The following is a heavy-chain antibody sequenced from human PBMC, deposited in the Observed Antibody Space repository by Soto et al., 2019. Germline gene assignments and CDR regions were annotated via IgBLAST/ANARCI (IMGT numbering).Heavy chain of an antibody. D-gene: IGHD2-8*01. CDR1: GFSLTTSGVG. CDR3: THRVPGMVYGLGTTTANYFDF. Sequence: QIALNESGPAQVKPRQTLTLTCTFSGFSLTTSGVGVGWIRQSPGKAPAWLALIYWDDDKRYSPSRKSRPTITNDTSKNLVILTVAALNPADTATYYCTHRVPGMVYGLGTTTANYFDFWGQGTTVAVSS. J-gene: IGHJ4*02. CDR2: IYWDDDK. V-gene: IGHV2-5*02.